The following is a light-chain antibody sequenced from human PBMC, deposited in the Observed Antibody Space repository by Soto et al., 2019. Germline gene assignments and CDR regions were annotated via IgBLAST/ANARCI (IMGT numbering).Light chain of an antibody. J-gene: IGLJ1*01. V-gene: IGLV2-11*01. CDR3: CSYAGSYSYV. Sequence: QSALTQPRSVSGSPGQSVTISCTGTSSDVGGYNYVSWYQQHPGKAPKLMIYDVSKRPSGVHDRFSGSTSGNTASLTISVLQAEDEADYYCCSYAGSYSYVFGTGTKLTVL. CDR2: DVS. CDR1: SSDVGGYNY.